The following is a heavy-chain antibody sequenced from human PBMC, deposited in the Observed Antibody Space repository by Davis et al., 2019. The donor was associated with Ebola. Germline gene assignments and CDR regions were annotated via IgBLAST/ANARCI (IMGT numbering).Heavy chain of an antibody. V-gene: IGHV3-9*01. CDR1: GFTFHEHA. CDR2: FMWDGSKI. CDR3: GKDITPGGLDS. Sequence: LKISCSASGFTFHEHAMHWVRQVPGQGLEWVSGFMWDGSKIGYADSVKGRFTISRDSAKNCLYLQMDSLRTEDTALYYCGKDITPGGLDSWGQGTLVTVSS. J-gene: IGHJ4*02. D-gene: IGHD2-15*01.